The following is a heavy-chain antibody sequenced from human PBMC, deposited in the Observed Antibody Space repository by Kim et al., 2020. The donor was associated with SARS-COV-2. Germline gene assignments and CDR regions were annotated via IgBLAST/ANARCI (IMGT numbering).Heavy chain of an antibody. CDR1: GYTFTTYP. V-gene: IGHV1-3*01. Sequence: ASVKVSCKASGYTFTTYPMHWVRQAPGQRLEWMGWINGGNGYTKYSQKFQGRVTITRDTSANTAYMELSSLRSEETAIYYCARSPAISAFNDYWGQGTLVTVSS. D-gene: IGHD3-3*02. J-gene: IGHJ4*02. CDR2: INGGNGYT. CDR3: ARSPAISAFNDY.